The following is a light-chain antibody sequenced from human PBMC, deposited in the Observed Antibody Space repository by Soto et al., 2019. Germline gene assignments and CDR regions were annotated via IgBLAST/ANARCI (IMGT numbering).Light chain of an antibody. V-gene: IGKV1D-13*01. CDR2: DAS. Sequence: AIPLTQSPSSLSASVGDRVTITCRASQGISSALAWYQQKPGKAPKLLIYDASSLESGVPSRFSGSGSGTDFTLTISSLQPEDFATYYCQQFNNYSALTFGGGTKVEIK. CDR1: QGISSA. CDR3: QQFNNYSALT. J-gene: IGKJ4*01.